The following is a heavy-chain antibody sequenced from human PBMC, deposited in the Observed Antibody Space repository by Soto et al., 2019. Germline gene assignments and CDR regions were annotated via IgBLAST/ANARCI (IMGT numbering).Heavy chain of an antibody. V-gene: IGHV4-59*01. D-gene: IGHD2-15*01. CDR2: IYYSGST. J-gene: IGHJ4*02. Sequence: SESLSLTCTVSGGSISSYYWSWIRQPPGKGLEWIGYIYYSGSTNYNPSLKSRVTISVDTSKNQFSLKLNSVTAADTAVYYCARSGGSLDYWGKGTLVTV. CDR1: GGSISSYY. CDR3: ARSGGSLDY.